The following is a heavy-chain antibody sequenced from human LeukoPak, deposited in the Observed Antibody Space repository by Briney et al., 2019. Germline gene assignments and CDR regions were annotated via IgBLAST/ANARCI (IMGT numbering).Heavy chain of an antibody. D-gene: IGHD6-13*01. Sequence: PSETLSLTCTVSGGSISSYYWSWIRQPPGKGLEWIGYIYYSGSTNYNPSLKSRVTISVDTSKNQFSLKPSSVTAADTAVYYCARVRNSSSWYTLGWYFDLWGRGTLVTVSS. J-gene: IGHJ2*01. CDR3: ARVRNSSSWYTLGWYFDL. CDR2: IYYSGST. V-gene: IGHV4-59*01. CDR1: GGSISSYY.